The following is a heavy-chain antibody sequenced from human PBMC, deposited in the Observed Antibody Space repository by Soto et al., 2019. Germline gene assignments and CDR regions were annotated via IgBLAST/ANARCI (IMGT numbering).Heavy chain of an antibody. CDR1: GYSFTSYW. Sequence: GESLKISCKGSGYSFTSYWIGWVRQMPGKGLEWMGIIYPGDSDTRYSPSFQGQVTISADKSISTAYLQWSSLKASDTAMYYCGRQYVDWLSRFDFWGQGTLVTVSS. CDR3: GRQYVDWLSRFDF. V-gene: IGHV5-51*01. CDR2: IYPGDSDT. J-gene: IGHJ4*02. D-gene: IGHD3-9*01.